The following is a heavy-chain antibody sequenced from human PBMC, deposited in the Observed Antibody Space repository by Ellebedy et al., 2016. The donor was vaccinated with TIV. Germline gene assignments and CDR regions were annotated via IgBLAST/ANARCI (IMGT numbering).Heavy chain of an antibody. D-gene: IGHD4-11*01. CDR1: GFTFSSYA. J-gene: IGHJ6*03. Sequence: GGSLRLSXAASGFTFSSYAMHWVRQAPGKGLEWVAVISYDGSNKYYADSVKGRFTISRDNSKNTLYLQMNSLRAEDTAVYYCARAGHPTVTLYYYYYYMDVWGKGTTVTVSS. CDR3: ARAGHPTVTLYYYYYYMDV. V-gene: IGHV3-30-3*01. CDR2: ISYDGSNK.